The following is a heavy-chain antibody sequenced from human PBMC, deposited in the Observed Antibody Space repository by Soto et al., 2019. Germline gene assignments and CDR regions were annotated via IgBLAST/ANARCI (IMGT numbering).Heavy chain of an antibody. Sequence: SEALSLTCSVFGGSMSPYYWSWFRLPPGKGLEWIANIYYRGNTNYNPSLESRVTISIDTSKNQFSLKLNSLTAADTAVYYCARHSKKTGDFDYYYDMDVRGQGPTVT. CDR3: ARHSKKTGDFDYYYDMDV. V-gene: IGHV4-59*08. D-gene: IGHD7-27*01. CDR1: GGSMSPYY. CDR2: IYYRGNT. J-gene: IGHJ6*02.